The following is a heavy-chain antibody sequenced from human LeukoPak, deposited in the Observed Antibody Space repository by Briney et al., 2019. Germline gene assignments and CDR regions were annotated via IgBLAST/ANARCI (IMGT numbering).Heavy chain of an antibody. J-gene: IGHJ4*02. V-gene: IGHV4-59*08. CDR3: ARTNPSFDY. CDR1: GGPISSYY. CDR2: IFYSGST. Sequence: NPPETLSLTCTVSGGPISSYYWSWIRQPPGKGLEWIGYIFYSGSTNYNPSLKSRVTISVDTSKNQVSLKLRSVTAADTAVYYCARTNPSFDYWGQGTLVTVSS.